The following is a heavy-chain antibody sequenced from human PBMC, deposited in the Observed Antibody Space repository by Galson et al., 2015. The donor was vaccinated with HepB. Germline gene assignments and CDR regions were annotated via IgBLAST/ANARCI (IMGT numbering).Heavy chain of an antibody. CDR3: AREGHDTTGAYYYYYGMDV. CDR1: GGTFSSYA. V-gene: IGHV1-69*06. Sequence: SVKVSCKASGGTFSSYAISWVRQAPGQGLEWMGGIIPIFGTANYAQKFQGRVTITADKSTSTTYMELSSLRSEDTAVYYCAREGHDTTGAYYYYYGMDVWGQGTTVTVSS. CDR2: IIPIFGTA. J-gene: IGHJ6*02. D-gene: IGHD7-27*01.